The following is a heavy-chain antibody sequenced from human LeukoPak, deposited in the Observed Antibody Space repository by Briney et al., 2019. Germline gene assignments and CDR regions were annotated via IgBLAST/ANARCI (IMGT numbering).Heavy chain of an antibody. CDR2: ISSGSTI. V-gene: IGHV3-48*03. CDR1: GFTFSSYE. CDR3: ARDPYSGNYGSYYYYYMDV. Sequence: GGSLRLSCAASGFTFSSYEMNWVRQAPGKGLEWVSYISSGSTIYYADSVKGRFTISRDNAKNSLYLQINSLGPEETAVYFCARDPYSGNYGSYYYYYMDVWGKGTTVTVSS. D-gene: IGHD3-22*01. J-gene: IGHJ6*03.